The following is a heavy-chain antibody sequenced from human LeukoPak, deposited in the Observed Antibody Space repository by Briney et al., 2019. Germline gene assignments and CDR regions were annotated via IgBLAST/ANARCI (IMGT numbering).Heavy chain of an antibody. CDR1: GFTFSGSA. CDR2: ISYSGPNP. V-gene: IGHV3-23*01. D-gene: IGHD2-21*01. J-gene: IGHJ4*02. Sequence: PGGSLRLSCAASGFTFSGSAMSWVRQAPGEGLEWVSLISYSGPNPYYTDSVRGRFTISRDNAQNSLYLQLYSLRVEGTAVYFCAGGSGFLIESWGQGTLVTVSS. CDR3: AGGSGFLIES.